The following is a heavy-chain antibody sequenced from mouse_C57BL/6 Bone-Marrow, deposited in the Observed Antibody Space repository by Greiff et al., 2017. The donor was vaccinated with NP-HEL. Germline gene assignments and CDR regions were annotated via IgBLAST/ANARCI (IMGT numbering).Heavy chain of an antibody. D-gene: IGHD1-1*01. CDR2: IYPYNDGT. J-gene: IGHJ1*03. CDR1: GYTFTSYV. Sequence: VHVKQSGPELVKPGASVKMSCKASGYTFTSYVMHWVKQKPGQGLEWIGYIYPYNDGTKYNEKFKGKATLTSDKSSSTAYMELSSLTSEDSAVYYCASPLITTVVSYWYFDVWGTGTTVTVSS. CDR3: ASPLITTVVSYWYFDV. V-gene: IGHV1-14*01.